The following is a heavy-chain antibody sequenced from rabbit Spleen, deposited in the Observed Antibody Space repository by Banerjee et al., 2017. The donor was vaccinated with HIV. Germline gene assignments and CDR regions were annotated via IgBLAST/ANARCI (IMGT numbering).Heavy chain of an antibody. CDR2: IYPDSSGST. D-gene: IGHD2-1*01. J-gene: IGHJ4*01. V-gene: IGHV1S40*01. Sequence: QSLEESGGDLVKPGGTLTLTCTASGFSFSNYYYMCWVRQAPGKGLEWIGCIYPDSSGSTAYASWAKGRFTISKTSSTTVTLQMTSLTAADTATYFCARGSAAMTMVITGYYLNLWGQGTLVTVS. CDR3: ARGSAAMTMVITGYYLNL. CDR1: GFSFSNYYY.